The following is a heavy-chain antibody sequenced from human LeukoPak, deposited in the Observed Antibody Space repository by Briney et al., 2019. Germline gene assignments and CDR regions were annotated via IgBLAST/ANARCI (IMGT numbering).Heavy chain of an antibody. D-gene: IGHD1-26*01. J-gene: IGHJ6*03. V-gene: IGHV7-4-1*02. CDR3: ARARSGSYGLYYYYYMDV. CDR1: GYTFTSYA. Sequence: ASVKVSCKASGYTFTSYAMNCVRQAPGQGLEWMGWINTNTRNPRYAQGFTGRFVFSLDTSVSTAYLQISSLKAEDTAVYYCARARSGSYGLYYYYYMDVWGKGTTVTVSS. CDR2: INTNTRNP.